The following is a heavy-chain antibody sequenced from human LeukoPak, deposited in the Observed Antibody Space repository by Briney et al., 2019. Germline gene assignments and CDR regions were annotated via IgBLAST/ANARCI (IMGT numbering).Heavy chain of an antibody. V-gene: IGHV1-2*02. J-gene: IGHJ1*01. D-gene: IGHD3-22*01. CDR3: ARGYYDSSDYEYFQH. CDR1: GYTFSGYY. CDR2: INPNSGGT. Sequence: ASVKVSCKASGYTFSGYYLHWVRQAPGQGLEWMGWINPNSGGTNSAQKFQGRVTMTRDTSIITAYMELSRLRSDDTAVYFCARGYYDSSDYEYFQHWGRGTLVTVSS.